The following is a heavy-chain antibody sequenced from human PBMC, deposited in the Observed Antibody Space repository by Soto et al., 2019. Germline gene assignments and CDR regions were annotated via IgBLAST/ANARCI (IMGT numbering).Heavy chain of an antibody. J-gene: IGHJ4*02. CDR2: IIPYYNTL. Sequence: QAQVVQSGAEVRKPGSSVKLSCKASEGTFNSYAIAWVRQAPGQGLEWMGGIIPYYNTLNYAQKFQDRVTITADDSTNTVYMELSSLRSDDTAVYFGASGASRWYPYFLDSWGQGTLVSVSS. CDR1: EGTFNSYA. V-gene: IGHV1-69*01. D-gene: IGHD6-13*01. CDR3: ASGASRWYPYFLDS.